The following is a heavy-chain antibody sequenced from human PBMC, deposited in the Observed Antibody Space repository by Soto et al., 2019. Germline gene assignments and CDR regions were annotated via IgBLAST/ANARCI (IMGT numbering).Heavy chain of an antibody. CDR2: MNPNSGNT. V-gene: IGHV1-8*01. D-gene: IGHD5-18*01. CDR3: ASQVDTAMVYGY. J-gene: IGHJ4*02. CDR1: GYTFTSYD. Sequence: QVQLVQSGAEVKKPGASVKVSCKASGYTFTSYDINWVRQATGQGLEWMGWMNPNSGNTGYAQKFQGRVTMTRTTSISTDYMELSGLRSEDTAGYYCASQVDTAMVYGYWGQGTLVTVSS.